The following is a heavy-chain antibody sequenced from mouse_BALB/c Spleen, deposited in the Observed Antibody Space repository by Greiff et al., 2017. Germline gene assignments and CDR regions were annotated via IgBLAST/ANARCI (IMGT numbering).Heavy chain of an antibody. CDR2: ISDGGSYT. CDR3: AREGGYSYWYFDV. J-gene: IGHJ1*01. CDR1: GFTFSDYY. V-gene: IGHV5-4*02. Sequence: EVKVVESGGGLVKPGGSLKLSCAASGFTFSDYYMYWVRQTPEKRLEWVATISDGGSYTYYPDSVKGRFTISRDNAKNNLYLQMSSLKSEDTAMYYCAREGGYSYWYFDVWGAGTTVTVSS. D-gene: IGHD2-3*01.